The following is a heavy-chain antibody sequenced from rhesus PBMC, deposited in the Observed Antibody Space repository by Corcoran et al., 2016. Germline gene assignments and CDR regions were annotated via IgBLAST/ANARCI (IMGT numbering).Heavy chain of an antibody. V-gene: IGHV4-143*01. D-gene: IGHD2-39*02. CDR2: VYGNRART. Sequence: QVQLQESGPGLVKPSETLSLTCTVSGGSITGYHNWNWIRQAPGKGLEWIGAVYGNRARTNCNPSLKSRVTISKDTSKNQFSLRLTSVTAADTAVYYCARQGYTDHLGGLDSWGQGVLVTVSS. CDR1: GGSITGYHN. J-gene: IGHJ4*01. CDR3: ARQGYTDHLGGLDS.